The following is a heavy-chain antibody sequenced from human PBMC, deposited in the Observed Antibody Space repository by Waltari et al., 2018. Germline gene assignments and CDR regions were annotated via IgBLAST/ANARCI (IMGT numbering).Heavy chain of an antibody. J-gene: IGHJ4*02. V-gene: IGHV3-15*07. CDR1: GFTFNNAW. CDR2: IRTKGEGGTT. D-gene: IGHD1-26*01. Sequence: EVHLVESGGDLVKPGGSLRLSCAASGFTFNNAWMNWVRQATGKGLEWVGLIRTKGEGGTTDFAAPVRGRFTISRDESRNTLFLEMNGLKTEDTAVYYCSTSGTLGATNYWGQGTLVTVSS. CDR3: STSGTLGATNY.